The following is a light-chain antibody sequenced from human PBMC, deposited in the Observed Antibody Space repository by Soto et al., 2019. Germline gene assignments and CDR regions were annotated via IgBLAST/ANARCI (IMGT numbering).Light chain of an antibody. CDR2: KAS. CDR3: QQYNSYSWT. Sequence: DIQMTQSPPTLSASAGDRVTITCRASESISSWLAWYQQKPGKAPKLLMYKASSLESGVPSRFSGSGSGTEFTLTISSLQPDEFATYYCQQYNSYSWTFGQGTKVDIK. V-gene: IGKV1-5*03. J-gene: IGKJ1*01. CDR1: ESISSW.